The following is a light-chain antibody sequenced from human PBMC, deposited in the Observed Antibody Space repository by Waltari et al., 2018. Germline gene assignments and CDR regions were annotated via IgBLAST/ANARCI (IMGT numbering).Light chain of an antibody. CDR1: SGHSSNV. J-gene: IGLJ3*02. Sequence: QLVLTQSPSASASLGASVKLTCTLSSGHSSNVIAWHQQQPEKGPRYLMKVNSDGSHSKGDKIHDRFSGSSSGAEHYLTISSLQSEDEADYYCQTGGHGTWVFGGGTKLTVL. CDR3: QTGGHGTWV. CDR2: VNSDGSH. V-gene: IGLV4-69*01.